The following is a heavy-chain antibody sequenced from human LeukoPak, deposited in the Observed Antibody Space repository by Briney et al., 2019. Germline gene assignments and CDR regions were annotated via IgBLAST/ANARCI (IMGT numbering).Heavy chain of an antibody. CDR1: GDPISGFY. V-gene: IGHV4-59*01. D-gene: IGHD4-11*01. Sequence: KTSETLSLTCTVSGDPISGFYWAWIRQPPGRGLEWIGYTYYSASTNYNPSLKSRVTISSDTSKKQFSLKMSSVTAADTAVYYCARGQMTAVPLLDYWGQGALVTVSS. J-gene: IGHJ4*02. CDR3: ARGQMTAVPLLDY. CDR2: TYYSAST.